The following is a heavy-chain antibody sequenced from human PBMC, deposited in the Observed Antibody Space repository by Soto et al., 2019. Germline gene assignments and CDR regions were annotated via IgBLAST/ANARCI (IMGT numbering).Heavy chain of an antibody. J-gene: IGHJ6*02. D-gene: IGHD3-10*01. CDR2: IIPIFGPP. Sequence: QVQLVQSGAEVKKPGSSVKVSCKASGGTFSSYAIHWVRQAPGQGLEWMGGIIPIFGPPNYAQKFQGRVTITADESTSTVYTELISLISEDTPVYFCARALWFGGSLHYGMDVWGQGTSVTVSS. V-gene: IGHV1-69*01. CDR3: ARALWFGGSLHYGMDV. CDR1: GGTFSSYA.